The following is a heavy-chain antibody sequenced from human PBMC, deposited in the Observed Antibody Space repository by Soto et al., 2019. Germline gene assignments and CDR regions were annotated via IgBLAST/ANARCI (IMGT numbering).Heavy chain of an antibody. V-gene: IGHV4-39*01. CDR3: AKSNSGSYSFVY. Sequence: SETLSLTCAVSGGSISSSSYYWAWIRQPPGKGLEWSANIYYTGSTYYNPSLGGRVTLSLDTSKYYFSLKLGSVTAADTAVYYCAKSNSGSYSFVYWGQGTLVTVSS. J-gene: IGHJ4*02. D-gene: IGHD3-10*01. CDR1: GGSISSSSYY. CDR2: IYYTGST.